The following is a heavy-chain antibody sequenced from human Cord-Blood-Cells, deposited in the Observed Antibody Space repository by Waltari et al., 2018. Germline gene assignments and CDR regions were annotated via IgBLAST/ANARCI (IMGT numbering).Heavy chain of an antibody. CDR2: TNPNSGNT. CDR3: ARGDPYSSSWFPIDY. V-gene: IGHV1-8*01. J-gene: IGHJ4*02. D-gene: IGHD6-13*01. CDR1: GYTFTSDD. Sequence: QVQLVQSGAEVKKPGASVKVSCKASGYTFTSDDINWVRQATGQGREWMGWTNPNSGNTGYAQKFQGRVTMTRNTSISTAYMELSSLRSEDTAVYSCARGDPYSSSWFPIDYWGQGTLVTVSS.